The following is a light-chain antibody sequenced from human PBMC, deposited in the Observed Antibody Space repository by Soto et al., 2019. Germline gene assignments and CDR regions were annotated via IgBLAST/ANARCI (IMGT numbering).Light chain of an antibody. Sequence: DIVMTQSPDSLAVSLGERATINCKSSQSILHSPNNKDALTWYQQKPGHPPKLLINWASTRESGVPDRFSGAGSGRDFTLTISSLQAEDVAVYYCQQFYTTPTFGQGTRVEIK. J-gene: IGKJ1*01. CDR1: QSILHSPNNKDA. CDR2: WAS. V-gene: IGKV4-1*01. CDR3: QQFYTTPT.